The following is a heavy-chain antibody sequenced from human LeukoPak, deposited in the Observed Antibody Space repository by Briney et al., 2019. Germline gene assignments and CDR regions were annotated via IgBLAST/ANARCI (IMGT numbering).Heavy chain of an antibody. CDR2: IWYDGSNK. Sequence: GGSLRLSCAASGFTFSGYGMHWVRQAPGKGLEWVAVIWYDGSNKYYADSVKGRFTISRDNSKNTLYLQMNSLRAEDTAVYYCARVFKSLYRYPLYFDYWGQGTLVTVSS. J-gene: IGHJ4*02. CDR3: ARVFKSLYRYPLYFDY. V-gene: IGHV3-33*01. CDR1: GFTFSGYG. D-gene: IGHD1-1*01.